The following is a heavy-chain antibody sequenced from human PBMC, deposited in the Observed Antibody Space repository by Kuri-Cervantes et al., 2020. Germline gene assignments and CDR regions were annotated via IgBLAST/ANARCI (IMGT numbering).Heavy chain of an antibody. CDR3: AREGRGYYDSSGYYYVYDFAFDY. CDR1: GFTFSSYW. J-gene: IGHJ4*02. D-gene: IGHD3-22*01. CDR2: INSDGSST. Sequence: GGSLRLSCAASGFTFSSYWMHWVRQAPGKGLVWVSRINSDGSSTSYADSVKGRFTISRDNSKNTLYLQMNSLRAEDTAVYYCAREGRGYYDSSGYYYVYDFAFDYWGQGTLVTVSS. V-gene: IGHV3-74*01.